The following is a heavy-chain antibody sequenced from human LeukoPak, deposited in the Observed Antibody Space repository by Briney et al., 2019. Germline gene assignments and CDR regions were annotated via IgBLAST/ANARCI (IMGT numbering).Heavy chain of an antibody. CDR2: IRTKVNSYAT. CDR3: SRGISGYGMDV. J-gene: IGHJ6*02. Sequence: GGSLKLSCAASGFTFSGSGMHWVRQASGEGLEWIGRIRTKVNSYATAYAASVKGRFTISRDDSKNTAYLQMDSLKTEDTAVYYCSRGISGYGMDVWGQGTTVTVSS. V-gene: IGHV3-73*01. CDR1: GFTFSGSG. D-gene: IGHD6-13*01.